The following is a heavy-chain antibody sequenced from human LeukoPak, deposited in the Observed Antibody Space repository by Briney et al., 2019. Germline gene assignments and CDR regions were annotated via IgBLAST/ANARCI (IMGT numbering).Heavy chain of an antibody. Sequence: GGSLRLSCAASEFSVGSNYMSWVRQAPGKGLEWVSVIYSGGSTYYADSVKGRFTISRDNSKNTLYLQMNSLRAEDTAVYYCARAIRYFDWLLSYYFDYWGQGTLVTVSS. D-gene: IGHD3-9*01. V-gene: IGHV3-53*01. CDR1: EFSVGSNY. CDR2: IYSGGST. CDR3: ARAIRYFDWLLSYYFDY. J-gene: IGHJ4*02.